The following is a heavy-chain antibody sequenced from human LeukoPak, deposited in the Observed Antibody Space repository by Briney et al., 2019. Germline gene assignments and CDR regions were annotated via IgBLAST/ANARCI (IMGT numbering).Heavy chain of an antibody. CDR2: IWYDGSNK. CDR1: GFFFNSYW. J-gene: IGHJ4*02. Sequence: PGGSLRLSCVTSGFFFNSYWMSWVRQAPGKGLEWVALIWYDGSNKYYTDSVKGRLTISRDNSKDTLFLQMNSLRAEDTAVYYCAREGPRGNSQFDYWGQGTLVTVSS. CDR3: AREGPRGNSQFDY. V-gene: IGHV3-33*08. D-gene: IGHD2/OR15-2a*01.